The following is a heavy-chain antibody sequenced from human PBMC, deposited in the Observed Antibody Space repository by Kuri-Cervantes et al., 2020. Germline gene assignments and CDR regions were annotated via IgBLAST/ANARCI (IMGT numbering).Heavy chain of an antibody. D-gene: IGHD3-10*01. J-gene: IGHJ4*02. Sequence: GESLKISCAASGFTFSSYAMHWVRQAPDKGLEWVAVISYDGSNKYYADSVKGRFTISRDNSKNTLYLQMNSLRAEDTAVYYCASRRGYGSGHDYWGQGTLLTVSS. CDR3: ASRRGYGSGHDY. CDR1: GFTFSSYA. V-gene: IGHV3-30-3*01. CDR2: ISYDGSNK.